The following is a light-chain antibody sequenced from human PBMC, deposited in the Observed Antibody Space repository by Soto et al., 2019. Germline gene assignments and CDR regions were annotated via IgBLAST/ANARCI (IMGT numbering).Light chain of an antibody. J-gene: IGLJ1*01. V-gene: IGLV1-40*01. CDR1: SSNIGAGYD. CDR3: QSYDSSMSGFYV. Sequence: QSALTQPPSVSGAPGQRVTISCTGSSSNIGAGYDVHWYQQLPGGAPKLLIYANSNRPSGVPDRFSGSRSGTSASLAITGLQAEDEADYSCQSYDSSMSGFYVFGPGTKVTVL. CDR2: ANS.